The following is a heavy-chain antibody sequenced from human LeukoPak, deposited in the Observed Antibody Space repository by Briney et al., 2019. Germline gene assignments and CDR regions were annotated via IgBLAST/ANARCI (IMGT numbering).Heavy chain of an antibody. D-gene: IGHD5-24*01. CDR2: IKQDGSEK. J-gene: IGHJ6*03. CDR1: GFTFSSYW. V-gene: IGHV3-7*01. Sequence: GGSLRLSCAASGFTFSSYWMSWVRQAPGKGLEWVANIKQDGSEKYYVDSVKGRFTISRDNAKNSLYLQMNSLRAEDTAVYYCAREGGGGYNDAGYYYYMDVWGKGTTVTVSS. CDR3: AREGGGGYNDAGYYYYMDV.